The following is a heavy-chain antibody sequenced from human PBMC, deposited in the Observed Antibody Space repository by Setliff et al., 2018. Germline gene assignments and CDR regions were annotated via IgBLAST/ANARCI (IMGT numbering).Heavy chain of an antibody. J-gene: IGHJ4*02. Sequence: GASVKVSCKASGYTFTSYGISWVRQAPGQGLEWMGWISAYNGNTNYAQKLQGRVTMTTDTSTSTACMELRSLRSDDTAVYYCARAPYSSSWTFDYWGQGTLVTVSS. CDR3: ARAPYSSSWTFDY. D-gene: IGHD6-13*01. CDR2: ISAYNGNT. V-gene: IGHV1-18*01. CDR1: GYTFTSYG.